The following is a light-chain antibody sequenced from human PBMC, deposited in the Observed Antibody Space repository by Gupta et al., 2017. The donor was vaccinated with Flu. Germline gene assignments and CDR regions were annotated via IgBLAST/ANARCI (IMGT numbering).Light chain of an antibody. CDR2: WAS. J-gene: IGKJ1*01. V-gene: IGKV4-1*01. Sequence: DIVMTQSPDSLAVSLGERATINCKSSQSVLYSSNNKNYLAWYQHKPGQSPKLLIYWASTRESGVPDRFSGSGSGTDFTLTISSLQAEDVAVYYCQQYYSTPRTFGQGTKVEIK. CDR3: QQYYSTPRT. CDR1: QSVLYSSNNKNY.